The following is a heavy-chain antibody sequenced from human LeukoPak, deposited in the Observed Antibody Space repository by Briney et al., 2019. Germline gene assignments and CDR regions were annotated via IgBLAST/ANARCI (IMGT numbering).Heavy chain of an antibody. CDR3: ARAIYYDSSAYYFGSYYFDY. CDR1: GFTVSTNY. Sequence: GGSLRLSCAASGFTVSTNYMSWVRQAPGKGLEWVSVIYSGDTTFYADSVRGKFTISRDNSKNTLYLQMNSLRADDTAVYYCARAIYYDSSAYYFGSYYFDYWGQGTLVTVSS. V-gene: IGHV3-66*01. CDR2: IYSGDTT. D-gene: IGHD3-22*01. J-gene: IGHJ4*02.